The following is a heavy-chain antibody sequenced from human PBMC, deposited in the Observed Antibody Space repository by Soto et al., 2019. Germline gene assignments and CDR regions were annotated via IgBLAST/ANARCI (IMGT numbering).Heavy chain of an antibody. CDR2: IYHSGSI. CDR3: ARGPPHHY. V-gene: IGHV4-30-2*01. Sequence: SETVSLTCALSGGSISSGGYSWSWIRQPPGKGLEGIGYIYHSGSIYYNPSLKRRGTISVDRAKNQFSLKLSSVTAADTAIYYCARGPPHHYWGQGTLVTVSS. J-gene: IGHJ4*02. CDR1: GGSISSGGYS.